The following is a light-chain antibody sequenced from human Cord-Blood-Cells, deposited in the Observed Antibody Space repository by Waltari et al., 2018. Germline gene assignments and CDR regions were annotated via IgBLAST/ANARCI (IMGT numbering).Light chain of an antibody. V-gene: IGLV2-14*01. CDR3: SSYTGSSTLV. CDR1: SSDVGGYTY. J-gene: IGLJ1*01. CDR2: DVS. Sequence: QSALHQPASVSGSPGQSSTIPCSGTSSDVGGYTYVSWYQQHPGKAPKLLIYDVSNRPSGVSNRFSGSKSGNTASLTISGLQADDEADYYCSSYTGSSTLVFGTGTKVTVL.